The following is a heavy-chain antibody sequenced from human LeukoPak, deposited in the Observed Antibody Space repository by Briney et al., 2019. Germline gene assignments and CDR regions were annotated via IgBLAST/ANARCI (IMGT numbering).Heavy chain of an antibody. CDR3: ARVMAAAGTFYFDY. Sequence: PGGSLRLSCAASGFSFSNYGMNWVRQAPGKGLEWVSSINSSGSYIYYADSVKGRFTISRDNAKNSLYLQMNSLRAEDTAVYYCARVMAAAGTFYFDYWGQGTLVTVSS. CDR1: GFSFSNYG. D-gene: IGHD6-13*01. J-gene: IGHJ4*02. CDR2: INSSGSYI. V-gene: IGHV3-21*01.